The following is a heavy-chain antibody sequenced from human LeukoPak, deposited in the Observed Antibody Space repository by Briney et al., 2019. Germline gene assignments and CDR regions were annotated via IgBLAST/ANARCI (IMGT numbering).Heavy chain of an antibody. CDR1: GGSISSYY. V-gene: IGHV4-59*01. Sequence: PSETLSLTCTVSGGSISSYYWSWIRQPPGKGLEWIGYIYYSGSTNYNPSLKSRVTISVDTSKNQFSLKLSSVTAADTAVYYCARDSGNLRDDAFDIWVQGTMVTVSS. CDR3: ARDSGNLRDDAFDI. CDR2: IYYSGST. D-gene: IGHD1-14*01. J-gene: IGHJ3*02.